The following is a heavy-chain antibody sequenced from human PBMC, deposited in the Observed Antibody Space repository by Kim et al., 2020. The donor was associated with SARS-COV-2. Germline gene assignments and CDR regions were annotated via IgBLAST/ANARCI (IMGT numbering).Heavy chain of an antibody. V-gene: IGHV3-11*04. J-gene: IGHJ3*02. D-gene: IGHD3-16*02. CDR3: ARDYRYAFDI. CDR2: I. Sequence: IYYPDSVKGRVIISRANAENSLYLQMNSLRVEDTAVYYCARDYRYAFDIWGQGTLVTVSS.